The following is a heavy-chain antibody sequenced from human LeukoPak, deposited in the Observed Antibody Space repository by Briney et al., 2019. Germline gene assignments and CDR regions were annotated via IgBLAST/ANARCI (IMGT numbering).Heavy chain of an antibody. V-gene: IGHV4-39*01. CDR1: GGSISSSSYY. J-gene: IGHJ4*02. D-gene: IGHD6-13*01. CDR2: IYYSGST. CDR3: ASLYSSSWYFFDY. Sequence: PSETLSLTCTIPGGSISSSSYYWGWIRQPPGKGLEWIGSIYYSGSTYYNPSLKSRVTISVDTSKNQFSLKLSSVTAADTAVYYCASLYSSSWYFFDYWGQGTLVTVSS.